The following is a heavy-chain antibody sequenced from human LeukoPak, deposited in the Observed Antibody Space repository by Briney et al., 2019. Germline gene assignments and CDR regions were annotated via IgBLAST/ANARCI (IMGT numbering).Heavy chain of an antibody. CDR3: ARTHCGGGSCDTFDP. D-gene: IGHD2-21*01. J-gene: IGHJ5*02. CDR1: GVSISNYF. Sequence: SETPSLTCNVFGVSISNYFWSWLRQPAGKGLEWIGRFYASGTTYYNPSLRSRVTLSMDTSKNHFSLKLTSVTAADTAVYYCARTHCGGGSCDTFDPWGQGTLVTVSS. V-gene: IGHV4-4*07. CDR2: FYASGTT.